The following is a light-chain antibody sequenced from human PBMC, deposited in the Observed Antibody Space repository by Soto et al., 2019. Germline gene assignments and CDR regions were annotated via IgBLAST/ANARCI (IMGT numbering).Light chain of an antibody. V-gene: IGLV2-14*01. CDR2: NVS. CDR3: SSYTSSSTYV. Sequence: QSALTQPASVSGSPGQSITISCTGTSSDVGGYNSVSWYQQHPGKAPKLMIYNVSNRPSGVSNRFSGSKSGNTASLTISGLQAEDEADYYCSSYTSSSTYVFGTGTTLTVL. J-gene: IGLJ1*01. CDR1: SSDVGGYNS.